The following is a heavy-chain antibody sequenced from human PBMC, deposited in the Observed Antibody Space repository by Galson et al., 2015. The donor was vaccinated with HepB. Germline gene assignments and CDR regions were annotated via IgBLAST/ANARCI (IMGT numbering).Heavy chain of an antibody. D-gene: IGHD6-13*01. J-gene: IGHJ3*02. Sequence: SLRLSCAASGFTFSSYWMSWVRQAPGKGLEWVANIKQDGSEKYYVDSVKGRFTISRDNAKNSLYLQMNSLRAEDTAVYYCARELGQQPYDAFDIWGQGTMVTVSS. CDR3: ARELGQQPYDAFDI. CDR1: GFTFSSYW. V-gene: IGHV3-7*01. CDR2: IKQDGSEK.